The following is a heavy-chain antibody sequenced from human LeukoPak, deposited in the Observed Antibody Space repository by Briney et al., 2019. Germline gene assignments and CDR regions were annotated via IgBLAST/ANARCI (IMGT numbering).Heavy chain of an antibody. V-gene: IGHV1-2*02. Sequence: ASVKVSCKASGYTFTGYYMHWVRQAPGQGLEWMGWINPNSGGTNYAQKFQGRVTMTRDTSISTAYMELSRLRSDDTAVYYCARDRGTAMVTRVDYWGQGTLVTVSS. CDR2: INPNSGGT. CDR3: ARDRGTAMVTRVDY. CDR1: GYTFTGYY. J-gene: IGHJ4*02. D-gene: IGHD5-18*01.